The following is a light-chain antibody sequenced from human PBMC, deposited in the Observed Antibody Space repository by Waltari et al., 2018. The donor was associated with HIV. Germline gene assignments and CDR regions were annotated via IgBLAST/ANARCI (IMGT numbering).Light chain of an antibody. V-gene: IGLV2-11*01. CDR3: CSYTGSSSYNYV. J-gene: IGLJ1*01. CDR2: DVN. Sequence: QSALTQPRSVSGSPGRSVTISCTGTSSDVGGHTYVPWFQQHPGKGPKLLLYDVNKRSPGVPVRFSGSKSGNTASLTISGLQTEDEADYFCCSYTGSSSYNYVFGTGTKVTVL. CDR1: SSDVGGHTY.